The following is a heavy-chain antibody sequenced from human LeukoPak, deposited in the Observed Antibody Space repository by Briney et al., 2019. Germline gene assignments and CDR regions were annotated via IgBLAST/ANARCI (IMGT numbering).Heavy chain of an antibody. J-gene: IGHJ4*02. Sequence: SETLSLTCIVSGGSISSYYWSWIRQPAGKGLEWIGRIYTSGSTNYNPSLKSRVTMSVDTSKNQFSLKLSSVTAADTAVYYCARSEWRNSGSYFRYWGQGTLVTVSS. V-gene: IGHV4-4*07. CDR2: IYTSGST. CDR3: ARSEWRNSGSYFRY. D-gene: IGHD1-26*01. CDR1: GGSISSYY.